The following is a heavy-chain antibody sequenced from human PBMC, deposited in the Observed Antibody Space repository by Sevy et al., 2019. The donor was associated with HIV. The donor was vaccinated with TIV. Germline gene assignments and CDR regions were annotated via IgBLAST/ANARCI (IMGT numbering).Heavy chain of an antibody. J-gene: IGHJ4*02. V-gene: IGHV1-2*02. Sequence: ASVKVSCKASGYTFTGYYMHWVRQAPGQGLEWMGWINPNSGGTNYAQKFQGRVTMTRDTSISTAYMELSRLRSDDTAVYYCARLPSPLWFGELSFDYWGQGTLVTVSS. CDR1: GYTFTGYY. CDR3: ARLPSPLWFGELSFDY. D-gene: IGHD3-10*01. CDR2: INPNSGGT.